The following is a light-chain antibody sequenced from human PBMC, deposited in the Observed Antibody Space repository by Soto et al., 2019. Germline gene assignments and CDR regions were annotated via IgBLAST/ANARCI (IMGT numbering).Light chain of an antibody. J-gene: IGLJ1*01. CDR3: CSYTTRSTLV. Sequence: QSALTQPASVSGSPGQSITISCTGTSSDVGGYNHVSWYQQHPGKAPQLIIYEVSNRPSGLSNRFSASKSGNTASLTISGLQAEDGAHYYCCSYTTRSTLVFGTGTKVTVL. CDR2: EVS. CDR1: SSDVGGYNH. V-gene: IGLV2-14*01.